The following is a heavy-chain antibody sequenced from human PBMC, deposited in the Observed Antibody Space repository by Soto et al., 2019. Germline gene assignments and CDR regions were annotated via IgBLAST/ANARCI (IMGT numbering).Heavy chain of an antibody. V-gene: IGHV4-34*01. D-gene: IGHD6-6*01. J-gene: IGHJ6*03. Sequence: SETLSLTCAVYGGSFSGYYWSWIRQPPGKGLEWIGEINHSGSTNYNPSLKSRVTISVDTSKNQFSLKLSSVTAADTAVYYCARTKAALRIYYYYRAVGGKGTTVTVS. CDR3: ARTKAALRIYYYYRAV. CDR1: GGSFSGYY. CDR2: INHSGST.